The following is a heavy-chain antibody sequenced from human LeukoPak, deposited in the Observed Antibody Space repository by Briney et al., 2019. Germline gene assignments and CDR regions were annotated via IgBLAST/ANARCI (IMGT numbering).Heavy chain of an antibody. CDR3: ARDPARGYSYGALY. V-gene: IGHV3-48*01. J-gene: IGHJ4*02. CDR2: ISSSSSTI. D-gene: IGHD5-18*01. CDR1: GFTFSSYS. Sequence: GGSLRLSCAASGFTFSSYSMNWVRQDLGMGLERVSYISSSSSTIYYADSVKGRLTISRDNAKNSLHLQMNSLRAEDTAVYYCARDPARGYSYGALYWGQGTLVTVSS.